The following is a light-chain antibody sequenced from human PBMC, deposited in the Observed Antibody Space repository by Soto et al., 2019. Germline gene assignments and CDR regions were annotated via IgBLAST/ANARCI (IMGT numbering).Light chain of an antibody. CDR2: GAS. V-gene: IGKV3-20*01. Sequence: EIVLTQSPGTLSLSPGERATLSCRASQSVSNNYLAWYQQKPGQAPRLLIYGASNRATSIPDRFSGSGSGTDFTLTITRLEPEDFAVYYCQQYGALPQTFGQGTKVDIK. J-gene: IGKJ1*01. CDR1: QSVSNNY. CDR3: QQYGALPQT.